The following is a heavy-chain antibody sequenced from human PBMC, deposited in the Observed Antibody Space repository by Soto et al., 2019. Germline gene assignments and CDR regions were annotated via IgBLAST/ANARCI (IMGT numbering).Heavy chain of an antibody. CDR1: GVSISSGHDY. J-gene: IGHJ4*02. CDR3: ARVSGTYSSFLDY. D-gene: IGHD5-18*01. V-gene: IGHV4-39*01. CDR2: IYYRGST. Sequence: QLQLQESGPGLVKPSETLSLTCTVSGVSISSGHDYWGWMRQPPGKGLEWIGSIYYRGSTYYNPSLKSRVTISADTSKSQFSLRLSSVTAADAAVYYCARVSGTYSSFLDYWGQGTLVTVSS.